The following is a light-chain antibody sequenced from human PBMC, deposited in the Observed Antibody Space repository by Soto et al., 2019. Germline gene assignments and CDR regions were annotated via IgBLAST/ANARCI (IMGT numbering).Light chain of an antibody. J-gene: IGLJ2*01. V-gene: IGLV2-11*01. CDR1: SSDVGVYNY. Sequence: QSALTQPRSVSGSPGQSVTISCTGTSSDVGVYNYVSWYQQHPGKAPKLVIYDVTKRPSGVPDRFSGSKSGNTASLTISGLQAEDEADYSCCSYAGSDTYVLCGGGTKVTVL. CDR3: CSYAGSDTYVL. CDR2: DVT.